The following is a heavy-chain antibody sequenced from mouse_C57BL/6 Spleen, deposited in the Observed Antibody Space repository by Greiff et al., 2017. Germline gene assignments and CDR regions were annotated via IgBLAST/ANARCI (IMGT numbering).Heavy chain of an antibody. CDR2: INPGSGGT. V-gene: IGHV1-54*01. CDR3: ARLNDYGAMDY. D-gene: IGHD2-4*01. J-gene: IGHJ4*01. Sequence: QVQLQQSGAELVRPGTSVKVSCKASGYAFTNYLIEWVKQRPGQGLEWIGVINPGSGGTNYNEKFKGKAKLTADKSSSTAYMQLSSLTSEDSAVYFCARLNDYGAMDYWGQGTSVTVSS. CDR1: GYAFTNYL.